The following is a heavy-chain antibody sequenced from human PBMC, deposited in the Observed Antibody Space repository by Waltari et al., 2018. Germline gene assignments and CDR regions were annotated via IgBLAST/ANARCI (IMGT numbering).Heavy chain of an antibody. D-gene: IGHD3-16*01. V-gene: IGHV1-8*01. CDR3: ARGKSWGLDALDV. J-gene: IGHJ3*01. CDR2: MSRHSGDT. Sequence: QVQLMQSGAEVKKPGASVKVSCKTSGDTFTNYDINWVRLATGQGLEWMGWMSRHSGDTGYADKFQGRVTMTWNTSITTAHMELRGLNSDDTAVYYCARGKSWGLDALDVWGQGEVVTVSS. CDR1: GDTFTNYD.